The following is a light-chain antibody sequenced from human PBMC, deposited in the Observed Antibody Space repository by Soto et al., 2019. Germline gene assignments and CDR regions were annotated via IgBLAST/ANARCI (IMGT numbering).Light chain of an antibody. Sequence: EFVLTQSPGTLSLSPGERATLSCRASQSLANSFIAWYQQKPGQAPRLLIYDTSSRASGIPDRFSGSGSGTDFTLTISRLETEDFAVFYCQQYGTSGIIFGQGTRLEIK. J-gene: IGKJ5*01. CDR2: DTS. CDR1: QSLANSF. V-gene: IGKV3-20*01. CDR3: QQYGTSGII.